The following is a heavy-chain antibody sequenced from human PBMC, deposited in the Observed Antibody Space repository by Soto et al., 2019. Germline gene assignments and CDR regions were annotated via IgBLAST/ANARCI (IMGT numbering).Heavy chain of an antibody. CDR3: ARGEGYCISTSCYYYYGMDV. CDR1: GYTFTSYG. D-gene: IGHD2-2*01. CDR2: ISAYNGNT. V-gene: IGHV1-18*01. Sequence: GASVKVSCKASGYTFTSYGISWVRQAPGQGLEWMGWISAYNGNTNYAQKLQGRVTMTTDTSTSTAYMELRSLRSDDTAVYYCARGEGYCISTSCYYYYGMDVWGQGTTVTVSS. J-gene: IGHJ6*02.